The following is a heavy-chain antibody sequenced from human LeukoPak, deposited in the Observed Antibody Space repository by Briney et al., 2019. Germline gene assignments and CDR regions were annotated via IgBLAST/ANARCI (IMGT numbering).Heavy chain of an antibody. D-gene: IGHD3-3*01. J-gene: IGHJ4*02. CDR2: IYTSGST. CDR1: GGSISSGSYY. CDR3: ARNGYYSADY. Sequence: SQTLSLTCTVSGGSISSGSYYWSWIRQPAGKGLEWIGRIYTSGSTNYNPSLKSRVTISVDTSKNQFSLKLSSVTAADTAVYYCARNGYYSADYWGQGTLVTVSS. V-gene: IGHV4-61*02.